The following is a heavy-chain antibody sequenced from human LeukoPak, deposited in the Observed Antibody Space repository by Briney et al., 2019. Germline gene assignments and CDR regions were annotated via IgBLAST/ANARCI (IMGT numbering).Heavy chain of an antibody. J-gene: IGHJ3*02. D-gene: IGHD3-3*01. CDR1: GFTFSSYG. CDR2: IRYDGSNK. Sequence: HAGGSLRLSCAASGFTFSSYGMHWVRQAPGKGLEWVAFIRYDGSNKYYADSVKGRFTISRDNSKNTLYLQMNSLRAEDTAVYYCAKRRIGITIFGVVGDAFDIWGQGTMVTVSS. CDR3: AKRRIGITIFGVVGDAFDI. V-gene: IGHV3-30*02.